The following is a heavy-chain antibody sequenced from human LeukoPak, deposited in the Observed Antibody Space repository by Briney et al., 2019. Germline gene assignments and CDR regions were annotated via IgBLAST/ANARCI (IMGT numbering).Heavy chain of an antibody. CDR3: ARGPYCSGGSCSVAFDY. D-gene: IGHD2-15*01. CDR2: INHSGST. V-gene: IGHV4-34*01. Sequence: PSETLSLTCAVYGRPYSGYYWSWIRHPPGKGLEWIGEINHSGSTNYNPSLKRRVTISVDTSKNQFSLKLSSVTAADTAVYYCARGPYCSGGSCSVAFDYWGQGTLVTVSS. CDR1: GRPYSGYY. J-gene: IGHJ4*02.